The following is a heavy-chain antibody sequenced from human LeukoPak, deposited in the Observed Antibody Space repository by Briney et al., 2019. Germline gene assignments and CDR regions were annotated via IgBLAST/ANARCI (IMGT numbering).Heavy chain of an antibody. J-gene: IGHJ4*02. D-gene: IGHD2-2*01. CDR1: GFTFSSYE. Sequence: GGSLRLSCAASGFTFSSYEMNWVRQAPGKGLEWVSYISSSSSYIYYADSVKGRFTISRDNAKSSLYLQMNSLRAEDTAVYYCARDCSSTSCLSNWGQGTLVTVSS. CDR2: ISSSSSYI. CDR3: ARDCSSTSCLSN. V-gene: IGHV3-21*05.